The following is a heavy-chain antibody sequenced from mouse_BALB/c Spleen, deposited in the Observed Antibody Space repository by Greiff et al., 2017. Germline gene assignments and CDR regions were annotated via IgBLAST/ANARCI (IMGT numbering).Heavy chain of an antibody. D-gene: IGHD1-1*01. CDR3: ARSPTTVVATSPMDY. Sequence: EVQGVESGGGLVQPGGSRKLSCAASGFTFSGFGMHWVRQAPEKGLEWVAYISSGSSTIYYADTVKGRFTISRDNPKNTLFLQMTSLRSEDTAMYYCARSPTTVVATSPMDYWGQGTSVTVSS. CDR1: GFTFSGFG. CDR2: ISSGSSTI. J-gene: IGHJ4*01. V-gene: IGHV5-17*02.